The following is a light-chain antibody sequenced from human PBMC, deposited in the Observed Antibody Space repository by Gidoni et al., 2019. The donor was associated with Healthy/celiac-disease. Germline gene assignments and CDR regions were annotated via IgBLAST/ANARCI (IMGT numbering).Light chain of an antibody. CDR2: WAS. Sequence: DIVMTQSPDSLAASLGERATINCKSSQSVLYSSNNKNYLAWYQQKPGQPPKLLIYWASTRESGVPDRFSGSGSGTDFTLTISSLQAEDVAVYYCQQYYSTPRLTFGGGTKVEIK. CDR1: QSVLYSSNNKNY. J-gene: IGKJ4*01. V-gene: IGKV4-1*01. CDR3: QQYYSTPRLT.